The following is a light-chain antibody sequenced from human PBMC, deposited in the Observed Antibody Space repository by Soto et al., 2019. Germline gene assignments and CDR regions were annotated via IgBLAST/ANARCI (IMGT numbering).Light chain of an antibody. Sequence: DIQMTQSPSSLSASVGDRVTITFRASQGISNYLALYQQKPGKVPKLLIYAASTLQSGVASRFSGSGSGTDFTFTISTLQPEDIGNCYCKQYDKQPVTFGGGTKVDIK. V-gene: IGKV1-27*01. CDR2: AAS. CDR1: QGISNY. J-gene: IGKJ4*01. CDR3: KQYDKQPVT.